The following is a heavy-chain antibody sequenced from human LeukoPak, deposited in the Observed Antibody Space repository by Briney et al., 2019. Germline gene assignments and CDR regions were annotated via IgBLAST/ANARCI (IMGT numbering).Heavy chain of an antibody. CDR1: GFTFSSYS. J-gene: IGHJ4*02. D-gene: IGHD1-1*01. CDR3: ARETGTTNCIDY. Sequence: GGSLRLSCAASGFTFSSYSMNWVRQAPGKGLEWVSSISSSSSYIYYADSVKGRFTIPRDNAKNSLYLQMNSLRAEDTAVYYCARETGTTNCIDYWGQGTLVTVSS. V-gene: IGHV3-21*01. CDR2: ISSSSSYI.